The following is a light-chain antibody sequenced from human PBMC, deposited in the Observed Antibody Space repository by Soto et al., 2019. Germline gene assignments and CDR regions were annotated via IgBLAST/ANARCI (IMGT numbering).Light chain of an antibody. Sequence: DIQMTQSPSSLSASVGDRVTIACRASQGINNYLVWYQQKPGKVPKLLIYAASTLQSGVPSRFSGSGFGTDFTLTISSLQPEDFATYYCQKYNGDQWTFGQGTKVDIK. CDR1: QGINNY. CDR2: AAS. V-gene: IGKV1-27*01. CDR3: QKYNGDQWT. J-gene: IGKJ1*01.